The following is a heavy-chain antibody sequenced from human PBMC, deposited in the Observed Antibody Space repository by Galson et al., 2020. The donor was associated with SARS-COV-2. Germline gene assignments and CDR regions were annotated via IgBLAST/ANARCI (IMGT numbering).Heavy chain of an antibody. CDR3: ARVSVSSGWSYYVDY. J-gene: IGHJ4*02. CDR1: GFTFTTYA. Sequence: GGSLRLSCAASGFTFTTYAIHWVRQAPGKGLEWVAVISYDGSNKYYADSVKGRFTISRDNSKNTLYLQMNSLRAEDTAVYYCARVSVSSGWSYYVDYWGQGTLVTVSS. D-gene: IGHD6-19*01. CDR2: ISYDGSNK. V-gene: IGHV3-30*04.